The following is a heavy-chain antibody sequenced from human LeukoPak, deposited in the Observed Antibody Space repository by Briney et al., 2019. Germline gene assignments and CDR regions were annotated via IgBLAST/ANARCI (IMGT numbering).Heavy chain of an antibody. CDR2: INSNGGRT. J-gene: IGHJ6*03. Sequence: GGSPRLSCAASGFTFSSYAMHWVRQAPGKGLEYVSAINSNGGRTYYANSVEGRFTISRDNSKNTLYLQMGSLRAEDMAVYYCARDAEVSHYYYYYMDVWGKGTTVTVSS. CDR3: ARDAEVSHYYYYYMDV. V-gene: IGHV3-64*01. CDR1: GFTFSSYA. D-gene: IGHD4-23*01.